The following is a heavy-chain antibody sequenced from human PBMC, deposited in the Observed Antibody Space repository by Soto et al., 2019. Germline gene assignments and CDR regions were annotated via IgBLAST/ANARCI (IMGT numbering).Heavy chain of an antibody. CDR2: ITRSGTT. Sequence: PGGSLRLSCAASGFTFSSYAMSWVRQAPGKGLEWVSTITRSGTTPYADSVKGRFTISRDNSKNILYLQMDSLRADDTAVYYCSTDPNGDYIGAFDNWGQGTMVTVSS. V-gene: IGHV3-23*01. CDR3: STDPNGDYIGAFDN. D-gene: IGHD4-17*01. CDR1: GFTFSSYA. J-gene: IGHJ3*02.